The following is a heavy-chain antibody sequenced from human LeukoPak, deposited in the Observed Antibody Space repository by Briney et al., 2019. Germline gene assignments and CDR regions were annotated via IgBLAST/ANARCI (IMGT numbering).Heavy chain of an antibody. CDR1: GGTFSSYA. D-gene: IGHD3-3*01. Sequence: GASVRVSCKAFGGTFSSYAISWVRQMPGKGLEWMGIIYPGDSDTRYSPSFQGQVTISADKSISTAYLQWSSLKASDTAMYYCARGTYYDFWSGYPEDNNWFDPWGQGTLVTVSS. CDR2: IYPGDSDT. CDR3: ARGTYYDFWSGYPEDNNWFDP. J-gene: IGHJ5*02. V-gene: IGHV5-51*01.